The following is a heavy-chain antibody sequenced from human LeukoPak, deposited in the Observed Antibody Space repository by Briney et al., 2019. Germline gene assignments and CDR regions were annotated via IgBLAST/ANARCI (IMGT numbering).Heavy chain of an antibody. D-gene: IGHD6-13*01. CDR3: GRHRIAAVDDAFDI. J-gene: IGHJ3*02. Sequence: PSETLSPTCTVPGGSISSSSYYRGSIRPPPGKGLEWIGIIYCSGSNYYNPYIQSRVTISVDKSKNQFSLKLSSVNAADTTVYYCGRHRIAAVDDAFDIWGHGTMVTVSS. V-gene: IGHV4-39*01. CDR2: IYCSGSN. CDR1: GGSISSSSYY.